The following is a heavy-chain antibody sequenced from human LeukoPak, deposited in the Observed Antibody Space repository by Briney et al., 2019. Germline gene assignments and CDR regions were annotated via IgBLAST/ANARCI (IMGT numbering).Heavy chain of an antibody. CDR1: GFTFDDYA. D-gene: IGHD3-10*01. CDR3: AKALLSGPRGRGENYFDH. CDR2: INWNSGDI. Sequence: GRSLRLSCAASGFTFDDYAMHWVRQAPGKGLEWVSYINWNSGDIGYADSVKGRFTISRDNAKNSLYLQMDSLRAEDTAFYYCAKALLSGPRGRGENYFDHWGQGTLVTVSS. V-gene: IGHV3-9*01. J-gene: IGHJ4*02.